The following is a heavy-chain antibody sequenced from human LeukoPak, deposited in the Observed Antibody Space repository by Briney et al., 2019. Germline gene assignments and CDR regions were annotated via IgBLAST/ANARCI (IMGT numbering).Heavy chain of an antibody. Sequence: GGSLRLSCAASGFTFSSSWMSWVRQAPGKGLEWVANIKQDGSEKYYVDSVKVRFTISRDNAKYSLYLQMNSLRAEDTAVYYCAARGIGFGGQGTMFTVSS. CDR2: IKQDGSEK. J-gene: IGHJ3*01. CDR3: AARGIGF. D-gene: IGHD3-10*01. V-gene: IGHV3-7*01. CDR1: GFTFSSSW.